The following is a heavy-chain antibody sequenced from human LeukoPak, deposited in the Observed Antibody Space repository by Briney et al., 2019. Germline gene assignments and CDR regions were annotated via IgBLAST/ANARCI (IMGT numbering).Heavy chain of an antibody. J-gene: IGHJ3*02. D-gene: IGHD2-15*01. CDR2: IYYSGST. V-gene: IGHV4-59*01. Sequence: SETLSLTCTVSGGSISSYYWSWIRQPPGKGLEWIGYIYYSGSTNYNPSLKSRVTISVDTSKNQFSLKLSSVTAADTAVYYCARGSAWPHEDEGDAFDTWGQGTMVTVSS. CDR3: ARGSAWPHEDEGDAFDT. CDR1: GGSISSYY.